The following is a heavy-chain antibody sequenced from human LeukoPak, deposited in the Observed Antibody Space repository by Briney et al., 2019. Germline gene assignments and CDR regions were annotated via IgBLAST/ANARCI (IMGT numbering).Heavy chain of an antibody. CDR3: AKGSSYSPTLRYYYYYYMDV. CDR1: GFTFDDYG. CDR2: ISGSGGST. J-gene: IGHJ6*03. D-gene: IGHD1-26*01. Sequence: GGSLRLSCAASGFTFDDYGMRWVRQAPGKGLEWVSAISGSGGSTYYADSVKGRFTISRDNSKNTLYLQMNSLRAEDTAVYYCAKGSSYSPTLRYYYYYYMDVWGKGTTVTVSS. V-gene: IGHV3-23*01.